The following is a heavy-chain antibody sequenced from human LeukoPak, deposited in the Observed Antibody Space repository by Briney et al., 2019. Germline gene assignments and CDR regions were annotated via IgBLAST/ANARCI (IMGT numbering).Heavy chain of an antibody. D-gene: IGHD2-2*01. CDR1: GFTFSDYY. Sequence: GGSLRLSCAASGFTFSDYYMSWIRQAPGKGLEWVSYISNSGSTIYYADSVKGRFTISRDNAKNSLYLQMNSLRAEDTAVYYCARGRDCSSTSCYHQYNWFVPWGQGTLVTVSS. V-gene: IGHV3-11*01. CDR2: ISNSGSTI. CDR3: ARGRDCSSTSCYHQYNWFVP. J-gene: IGHJ5*02.